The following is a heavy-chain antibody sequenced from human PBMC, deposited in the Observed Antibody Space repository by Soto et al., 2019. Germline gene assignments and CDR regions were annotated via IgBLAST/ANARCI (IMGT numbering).Heavy chain of an antibody. D-gene: IGHD2-2*01. CDR1: GFPFNNYG. V-gene: IGHV3-21*01. CDR3: AREDSIIIPAVSDF. Sequence: PGGSLRLSCTVSGFPFNNYGINWVRQAPGKGLEWVSSVSKSDYTYYSDSVQGRFTISRGNAKNSVSLQMNTLRVEDTAVYYCAREDSIIIPAVSDFWGQGTLVTVSS. J-gene: IGHJ4*02. CDR2: VSKSDYT.